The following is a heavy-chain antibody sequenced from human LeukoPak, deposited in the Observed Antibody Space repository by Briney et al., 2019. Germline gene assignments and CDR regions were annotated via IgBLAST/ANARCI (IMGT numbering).Heavy chain of an antibody. D-gene: IGHD5-18*01. V-gene: IGHV4-59*08. J-gene: IGHJ4*02. CDR1: GGSISSHY. CDR2: IYYSGST. Sequence: SETLSLTCTVSGGSISSHYWSWIRQPPGKGLKWIGYIYYSGSTNYNPSLKSRVTISVDTSKNQFSLKLSSVTAADTAVYYCARHEGYFALYFDYWGQGTLVTVSS. CDR3: ARHEGYFALYFDY.